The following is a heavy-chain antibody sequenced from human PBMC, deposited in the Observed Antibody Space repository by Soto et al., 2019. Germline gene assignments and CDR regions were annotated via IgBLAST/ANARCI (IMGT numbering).Heavy chain of an antibody. CDR2: FYYSGST. CDR3: AREAITGTGFSWFDP. J-gene: IGHJ5*02. CDR1: GGSISSGGYY. Sequence: QVQLQESGPGLVEPSQTLSLTCTVSGGSISSGGYYWSWIRQHPGKGLEWSGNFYYSGSTYYNPSLKGRVTMSVDTSKNQFSLKLSSVTAADTDVYYCAREAITGTGFSWFDPWGQGTLVTVSS. V-gene: IGHV4-31*03. D-gene: IGHD1-20*01.